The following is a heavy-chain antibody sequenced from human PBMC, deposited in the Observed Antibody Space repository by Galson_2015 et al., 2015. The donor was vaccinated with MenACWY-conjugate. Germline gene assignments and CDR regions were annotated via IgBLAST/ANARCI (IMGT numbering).Heavy chain of an antibody. CDR3: ARWPGYCSTTSCYNSRFDY. V-gene: IGHV5-51*01. J-gene: IGHJ4*02. CDR2: IYPADSNT. Sequence: QSGAEVKKPGESLQISCKASGYSFSTYWIGWVRQMPGKGLEWMGIIYPADSNTRYSPSFQGQVTISADKSISTAYLQWSSLRASGTAMYYCARWPGYCSTTSCYNSRFDYWGQGTLVTVSS. CDR1: GYSFSTYW. D-gene: IGHD2-2*02.